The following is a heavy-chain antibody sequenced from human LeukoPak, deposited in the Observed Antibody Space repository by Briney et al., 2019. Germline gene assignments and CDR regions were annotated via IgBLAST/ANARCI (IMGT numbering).Heavy chain of an antibody. CDR3: ARVRHRGGDCYPIDY. V-gene: IGHV4-59*01. CDR2: IYYSGST. CDR1: GGSISSYY. J-gene: IGHJ4*02. D-gene: IGHD2-21*02. Sequence: SETLSLTCTVSGGSISSYYWSWIRQPPGKGLEWIGYIYYSGSTNYNPSLKSRVTISVDTSKNQFSLKLSSVTAADTAVYYCARVRHRGGDCYPIDYWGQGTLVTVSS.